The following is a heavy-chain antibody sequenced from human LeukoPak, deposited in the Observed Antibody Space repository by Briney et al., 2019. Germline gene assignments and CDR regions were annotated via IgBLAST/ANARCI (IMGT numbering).Heavy chain of an antibody. D-gene: IGHD2-21*02. J-gene: IGHJ4*02. V-gene: IGHV3-21*01. CDR3: ARESPACGEDCYFDY. Sequence: GGSLRLSCAASGFTFSSYSMNWVRQAPGKGLEWVSSISSSRSYIYYADSVKGRFTISRDNAKNSLYLQMNSLRTDDTAVYYCARESPACGEDCYFDYWGQGTLVTVSS. CDR1: GFTFSSYS. CDR2: ISSSRSYI.